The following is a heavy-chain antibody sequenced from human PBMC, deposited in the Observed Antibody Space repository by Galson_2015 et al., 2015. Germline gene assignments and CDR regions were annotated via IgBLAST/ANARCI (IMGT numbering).Heavy chain of an antibody. D-gene: IGHD3-3*01. CDR3: APAALFGLINWFDP. V-gene: IGHV2-5*02. J-gene: IGHJ5*02. CDR1: GLSLGTSGAG. CDR2: NYWDDDK. Sequence: RALVPPPQTLTLPCPFSGLSLGTSGAGVGRIRQPLGMAQEWLEHNYWDDDKRYSPSLKSRLTLTKDTSINQVVLTMTNMDPVETATYYCAPAALFGLINWFDPWGQGTLVTVSS.